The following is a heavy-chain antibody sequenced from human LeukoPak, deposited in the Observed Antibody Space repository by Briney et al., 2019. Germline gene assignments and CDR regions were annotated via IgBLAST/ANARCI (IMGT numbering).Heavy chain of an antibody. J-gene: IGHJ6*04. Sequence: SETLSLTCAVYGGSFSGYYWSWIRQPPGKGLEWIGEINHSGSTNYNPSLKSRVTISVGTSKNQFSLKLSSVTAADTAVCYCAGERIAAAGRLIYYGMDVWGKGTTVTVSS. V-gene: IGHV4-34*01. CDR3: AGERIAAAGRLIYYGMDV. CDR2: INHSGST. CDR1: GGSFSGYY. D-gene: IGHD6-13*01.